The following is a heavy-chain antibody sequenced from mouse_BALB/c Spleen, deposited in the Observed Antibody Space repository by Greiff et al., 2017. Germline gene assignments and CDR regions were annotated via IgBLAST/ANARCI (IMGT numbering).Heavy chain of an antibody. V-gene: IGHV5-6*01. J-gene: IGHJ4*01. CDR1: GFTFSSYG. CDR3: AIQVYRYGAMDY. CDR2: ISSGGSYT. D-gene: IGHD2-14*01. Sequence: DVHLVESGGDLVKPGGSLKLSCAASGFTFSSYGMSWVRQTPDKRLEWVATISSGGSYTYYPDSVKGRFTISRDNAKNTLYLQMSSLKSEDTAMYYCAIQVYRYGAMDYSGQGTSVTVSS.